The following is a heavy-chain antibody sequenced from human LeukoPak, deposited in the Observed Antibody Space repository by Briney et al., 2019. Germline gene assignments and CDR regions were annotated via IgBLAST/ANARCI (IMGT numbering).Heavy chain of an antibody. V-gene: IGHV4-4*07. CDR3: ARDEGATYNPFFDY. J-gene: IGHJ4*02. Sequence: SETLSLTCTVSGGSISNYYWSWIRQPAGKGLEWIGRIYTSGSTNYNPSLKSRVTISVDTSKNQFSLKLSSVTAADTAVYYCARDEGATYNPFFDYWGQGTLVTVSS. D-gene: IGHD1-26*01. CDR2: IYTSGST. CDR1: GGSISNYY.